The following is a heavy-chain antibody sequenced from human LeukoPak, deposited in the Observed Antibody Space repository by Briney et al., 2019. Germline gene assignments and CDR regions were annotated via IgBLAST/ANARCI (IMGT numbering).Heavy chain of an antibody. CDR3: ARSARDIVVVPAAIPYFDY. D-gene: IGHD2-2*01. Sequence: PSETLSLTCTVSGGSISSYYWSWIRQPAGKGLEWIGRIYTSGSTNYNPSLKHRVSRSVDTSKNQFSLKLSSVNAADTAVYYCARSARDIVVVPAAIPYFDYWGQGTLVTVSS. J-gene: IGHJ4*02. V-gene: IGHV4-4*07. CDR2: IYTSGST. CDR1: GGSISSYY.